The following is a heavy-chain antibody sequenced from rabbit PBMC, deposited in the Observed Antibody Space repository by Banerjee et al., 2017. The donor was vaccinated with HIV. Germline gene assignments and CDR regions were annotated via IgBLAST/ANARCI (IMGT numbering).Heavy chain of an antibody. V-gene: IGHV1S40*01. D-gene: IGHD4-1*01. Sequence: LVKPGGTLTLTCKASGIDISRYNIQWVRQSPEKGLEWIACINTNSGNAVYASWAKGRFTISKTSSTTVTLQMTSLTAADTATYFCARDLAGVIGWNFNLWGPGTLVTVS. CDR3: ARDLAGVIGWNFNL. J-gene: IGHJ4*01. CDR1: GIDISRYN. CDR2: INTNSGNA.